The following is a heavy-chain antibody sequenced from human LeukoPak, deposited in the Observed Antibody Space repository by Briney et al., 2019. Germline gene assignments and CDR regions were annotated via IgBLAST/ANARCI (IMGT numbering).Heavy chain of an antibody. D-gene: IGHD6-13*01. CDR2: IIPIFGTA. CDR1: GGTFSSYA. CDR3: ARSWGIAAVERFDP. Sequence: GASVKVSCKASGGTFSSYAISWVRQAPGQGLEWMGGIIPIFGTASYAQKFQGRVTITADESTSTAYMELSSLRSEDTAVYYCARSWGIAAVERFDPWGQGTLVTVSS. V-gene: IGHV1-69*13. J-gene: IGHJ5*02.